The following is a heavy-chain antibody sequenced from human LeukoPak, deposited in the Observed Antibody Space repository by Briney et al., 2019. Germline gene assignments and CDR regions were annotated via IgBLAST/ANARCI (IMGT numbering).Heavy chain of an antibody. CDR3: ARQIVGATSPYYFDY. V-gene: IGHV4-30-2*01. CDR2: IYRSGST. Sequence: SETLSLTCTVSGGSFSSGAYYWSWIRQPPGKGLEWIGYIYRSGSTYYNPSLTSRVIMSVDRSKNQFSLKLTSVSAADTAVYYCARQIVGATSPYYFDYWGRGTLVTVSS. CDR1: GGSFSSGAYY. D-gene: IGHD1-26*01. J-gene: IGHJ4*02.